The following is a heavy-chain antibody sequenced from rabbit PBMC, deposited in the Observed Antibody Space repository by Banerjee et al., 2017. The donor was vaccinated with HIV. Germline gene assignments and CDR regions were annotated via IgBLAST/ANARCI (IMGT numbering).Heavy chain of an antibody. D-gene: IGHD4-1*01. CDR3: ARDLAGAIGWNFVL. Sequence: QSLEESGGDLVKPGASLTLTCTASGFSFSSNYDMCWVRQAPGKGLEWIGCINGGSGITYYASWVNGRFTISKASWTTVTLQMTSLTAADTATYFCARDLAGAIGWNFVLWGPGTLVTVS. J-gene: IGHJ4*01. V-gene: IGHV1S40*01. CDR1: GFSFSSNYD. CDR2: INGGSGIT.